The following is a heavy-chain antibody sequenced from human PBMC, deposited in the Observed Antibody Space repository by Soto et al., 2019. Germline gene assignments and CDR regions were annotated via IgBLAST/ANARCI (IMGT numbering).Heavy chain of an antibody. Sequence: EVHLVASGGGLVQPGVSLRLSCADSDFTFGHYWMHWVRHAPGKGLVWVSRISPDGTTTTYADSVKCRFTISAHNAKNTLYLQMNSMRGGDRAMYYCTNDTVGDRDPGGQGTVVTVSS. CDR3: TNDTVGDRDP. J-gene: IGHJ5*02. V-gene: IGHV3-74*03. D-gene: IGHD4-17*01. CDR2: ISPDGTTT. CDR1: DFTFGHYW.